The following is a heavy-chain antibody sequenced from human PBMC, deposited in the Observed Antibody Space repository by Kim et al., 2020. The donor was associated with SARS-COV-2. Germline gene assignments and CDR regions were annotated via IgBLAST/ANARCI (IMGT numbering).Heavy chain of an antibody. D-gene: IGHD3-10*01. Sequence: ASVKVSCKASGYTFTSYGISWVRQAPGQGLEWMGWISAYNGNTNYAQKLQGRVTMTTDTSTSTAYMELRSLRSDDTAVYYCARDHHDYGSGSKKNYYYYGMDVWGQGTTVTVSS. CDR2: ISAYNGNT. CDR1: GYTFTSYG. J-gene: IGHJ6*02. V-gene: IGHV1-18*01. CDR3: ARDHHDYGSGSKKNYYYYGMDV.